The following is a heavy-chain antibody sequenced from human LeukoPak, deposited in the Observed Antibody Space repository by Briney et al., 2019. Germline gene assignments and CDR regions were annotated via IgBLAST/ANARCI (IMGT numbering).Heavy chain of an antibody. CDR1: GYTFTGYY. J-gene: IGHJ4*02. D-gene: IGHD6-13*01. V-gene: IGHV1-2*02. CDR2: INPNSGGT. CDR3: ARAYIAAAGKDFDY. Sequence: ASVKVSCKASGYTFTGYYMHWVRQAPGQGLEWMGWINPNSGGTNYAQKFQGRVTMTRDTSISTAYMELSRLRSDDTAVYYCARAYIAAAGKDFDYWGQGTLVTVSS.